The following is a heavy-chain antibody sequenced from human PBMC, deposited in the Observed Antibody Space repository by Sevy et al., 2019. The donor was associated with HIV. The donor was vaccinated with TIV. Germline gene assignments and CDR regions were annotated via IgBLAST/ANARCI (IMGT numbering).Heavy chain of an antibody. Sequence: GGSLRLSCAASGFTFCSYSMNWVRQAPGKGLEWVSYISSSSSTTFYTDSVKGRFTISRDNARNSLFLQMNSLRAEDTAVYYCARRSSSCIDYWGQGTLVTVSS. D-gene: IGHD6-13*01. CDR1: GFTFCSYS. J-gene: IGHJ4*02. V-gene: IGHV3-48*01. CDR2: ISSSSSTT. CDR3: ARRSSSCIDY.